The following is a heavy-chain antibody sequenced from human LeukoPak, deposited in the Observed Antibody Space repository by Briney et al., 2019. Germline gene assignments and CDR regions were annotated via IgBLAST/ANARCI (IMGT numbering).Heavy chain of an antibody. Sequence: PSETLSLTCTVSGDSIGNINYYWAWVRQPPGKGLEWLGSIFYSGSTYYNPSLKSRVTISVDTSKNQFSLNLHSVTAADTATYYCARRGITYSSSFFAYWGQGTLVTVSA. CDR1: GDSIGNINYY. J-gene: IGHJ4*02. CDR2: IFYSGST. D-gene: IGHD6-13*01. V-gene: IGHV4-39*01. CDR3: ARRGITYSSSFFAY.